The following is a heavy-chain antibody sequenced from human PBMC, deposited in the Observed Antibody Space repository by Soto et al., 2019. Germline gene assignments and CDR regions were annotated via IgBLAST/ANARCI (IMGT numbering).Heavy chain of an antibody. CDR3: AKEEGSGKVSGTVH. CDR2: ISGSGGRT. J-gene: IGHJ4*02. CDR1: EFTFSDYA. Sequence: EVQLLESGGGLVQPGGSLRLSCAASEFTFSDYAMSWVRQAPGKGLEWVSTISGSGGRTYYAASVKGRFTMSRDNSKTTVYLQMDILLADDTAIYYCAKEEGSGKVSGTVHWGQGTLVTVSS. V-gene: IGHV3-23*01. D-gene: IGHD6-19*01.